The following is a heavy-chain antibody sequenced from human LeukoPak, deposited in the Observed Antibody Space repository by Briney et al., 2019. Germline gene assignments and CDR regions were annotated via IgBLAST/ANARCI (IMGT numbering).Heavy chain of an antibody. D-gene: IGHD4-17*01. CDR1: GFTVSSNY. CDR3: ARGPRGVTTTYYFDY. J-gene: IGHJ4*02. Sequence: GGSLRLSCAASGFTVSSNYMSWVRQAPGKGLEWVSVIYSGGSTYYADSVKGRFTISRDNSKNTLYLQMNSLRAEDTAVYYCARGPRGVTTTYYFDYWGQGTLVTVSS. V-gene: IGHV3-66*01. CDR2: IYSGGST.